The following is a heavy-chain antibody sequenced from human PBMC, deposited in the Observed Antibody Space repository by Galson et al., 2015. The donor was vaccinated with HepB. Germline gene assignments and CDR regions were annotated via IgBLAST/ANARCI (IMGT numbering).Heavy chain of an antibody. J-gene: IGHJ4*02. D-gene: IGHD2-21*02. Sequence: SLRLSCAASGFIFTNYGMAWVRQAPGKGLSWISAISGSGDRIYYAESVKGRFTISRDKSKNTLSLQMNNLRADDSGVYYCASEAPDCGGDCYSEYWGQGVLVTVSS. CDR1: GFIFTNYG. CDR3: ASEAPDCGGDCYSEY. CDR2: ISGSGDRI. V-gene: IGHV3-23*01.